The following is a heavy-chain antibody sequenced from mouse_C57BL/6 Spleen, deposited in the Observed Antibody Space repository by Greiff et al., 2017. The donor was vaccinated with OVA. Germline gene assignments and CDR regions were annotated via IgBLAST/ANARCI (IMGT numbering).Heavy chain of an antibody. CDR3: ARDSNYVDFDY. J-gene: IGHJ2*01. D-gene: IGHD2-5*01. V-gene: IGHV1-42*01. Sequence: EVHLVESGPELVKPGASVKISCKASGYSFTGYYMNWVKQSPEKSLEWIGEINPSTGGTTYNQKFKAKATLTVDKSSSTAYMQLKSLTSEDSAVYYCARDSNYVDFDYWGQGTTLTVSS. CDR1: GYSFTGYY. CDR2: INPSTGGT.